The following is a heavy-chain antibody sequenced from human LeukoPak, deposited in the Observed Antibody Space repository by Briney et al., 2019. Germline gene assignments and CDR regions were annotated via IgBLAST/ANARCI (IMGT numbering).Heavy chain of an antibody. CDR1: GYTLTELS. D-gene: IGHD1-26*01. J-gene: IGHJ5*02. CDR2: VDPEDGEI. CDR3: ARGPFEWELSRREWGFDP. Sequence: ASVKVSCKVSGYTLTELSMHWVRQAPGKGLEWMGGVDPEDGEIIYAQKFQGRVTMTRNTSISTAYMELSSLRSEDTAVYYCARGPFEWELSRREWGFDPWGQGTLVTVSS. V-gene: IGHV1-24*01.